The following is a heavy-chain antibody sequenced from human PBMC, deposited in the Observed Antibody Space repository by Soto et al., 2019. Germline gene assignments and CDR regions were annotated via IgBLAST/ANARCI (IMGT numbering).Heavy chain of an antibody. J-gene: IGHJ4*02. D-gene: IGHD5-18*01. V-gene: IGHV3-64*02. CDR1: GFTFSSYA. Sequence: EVQLVESGEGLVQPGGSLRLSCAASGFTFSSYAMHWVRQAPGKGLEYVSAISRNGGSTFYADSVKGRFTISRANSKNTLYLQMGSLRAEDMAVYYCAREGRGYSYGAFDYWGQGTLVTVSS. CDR2: ISRNGGST. CDR3: AREGRGYSYGAFDY.